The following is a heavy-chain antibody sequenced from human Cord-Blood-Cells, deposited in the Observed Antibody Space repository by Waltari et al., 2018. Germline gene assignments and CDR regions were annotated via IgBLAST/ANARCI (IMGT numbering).Heavy chain of an antibody. CDR3: AKGPDYFDY. CDR1: GFTFSSYA. V-gene: IGHV3-23*01. Sequence: EVQLLESGGGLVQPGGSLRLSCAASGFTFSSYAMSWVSQAPGKGGGWVSGFRGGGGSNYYAGSVKGRFTIARDNSKNTLYLQMNSRRAEDTAVYYCAKGPDYFDYWGQGALVTVSS. CDR2: FRGGGGSN. J-gene: IGHJ4*02.